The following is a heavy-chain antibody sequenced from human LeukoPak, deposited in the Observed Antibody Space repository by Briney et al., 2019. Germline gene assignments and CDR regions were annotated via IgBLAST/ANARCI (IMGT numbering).Heavy chain of an antibody. CDR2: ISSSSSYI. J-gene: IGHJ4*02. CDR1: GFTFSSYS. V-gene: IGHV3-21*01. CDR3: ASRHYDFGYY. D-gene: IGHD4-17*01. Sequence: GGSLRLSWAASGFTFSSYSMNWVRQAPGKGLEWVSSISSSSSYIYYADSVKGRLTISRDNAKNSLYLQMNSLRAEETAVYYCASRHYDFGYYWGQGTLVTVSS.